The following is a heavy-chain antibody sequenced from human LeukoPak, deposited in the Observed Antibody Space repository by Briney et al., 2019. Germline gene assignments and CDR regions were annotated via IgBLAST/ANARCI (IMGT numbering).Heavy chain of an antibody. CDR2: IRSQSYGEMT. CDR1: GFSFGDFA. V-gene: IGHV3-49*04. J-gene: IGHJ4*02. Sequence: PGQSLRLSCTGSGFSFGDFALSWVRQAPGKGLEWVGFIRSQSYGEMTYYAASVKGRFSLSRDNSKSIAYLRMSSLKTEDTAAYYCSLWREDLTGYSPLDFWGQGTLVSVSS. D-gene: IGHD3-22*01. CDR3: SLWREDLTGYSPLDF.